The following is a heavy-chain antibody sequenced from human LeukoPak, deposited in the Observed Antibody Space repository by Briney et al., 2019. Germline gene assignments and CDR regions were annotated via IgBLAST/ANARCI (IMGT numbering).Heavy chain of an antibody. CDR1: GYSFTDYI. J-gene: IGHJ4*02. Sequence: ASVKVSCKTSGYSFTDYIIAWVRQAPGQGLEWMGRIIPILGIANYAQKFQGRVTITADKSTSTTYMELSSLRSEDTAVYYCAWETGQNTAMYYWGQGTLVTVSS. V-gene: IGHV1-69*02. D-gene: IGHD5-18*01. CDR2: IIPILGIA. CDR3: AWETGQNTAMYY.